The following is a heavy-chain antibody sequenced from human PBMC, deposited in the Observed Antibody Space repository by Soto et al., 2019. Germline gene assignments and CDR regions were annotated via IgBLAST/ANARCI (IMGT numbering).Heavy chain of an antibody. Sequence: SETLSLTCTVSGGSISSGGYYWSWIRQHPGKDLEWIGYIYFSGSTYYNSSLKSRVTISVDTSKNQFSLKLSSVTAADTAVYYCARSPHIQLWSYPSDYWGQGTLVTVSS. CDR3: ARSPHIQLWSYPSDY. V-gene: IGHV4-31*03. CDR2: IYFSGST. D-gene: IGHD5-18*01. CDR1: GGSISSGGYY. J-gene: IGHJ4*02.